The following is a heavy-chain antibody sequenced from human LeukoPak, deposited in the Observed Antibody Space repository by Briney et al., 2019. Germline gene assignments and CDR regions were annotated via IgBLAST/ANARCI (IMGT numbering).Heavy chain of an antibody. D-gene: IGHD3-10*01. CDR2: INHSGST. J-gene: IGHJ6*04. CDR1: GGSFSGYY. V-gene: IGHV4-34*01. CDR3: ARHTLLWFGESAMDV. Sequence: SETLSLTCAVYGGSFSGYYWSCIRQRPGKGLEWIGEINHSGSTNYNPSLKSRVTISVDTSKNQFSLKLSSVTAADTAVYYCARHTLLWFGESAMDVWGKGTTVTISS.